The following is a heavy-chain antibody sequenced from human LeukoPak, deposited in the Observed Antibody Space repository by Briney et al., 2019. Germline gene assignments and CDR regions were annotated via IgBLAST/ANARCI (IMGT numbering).Heavy chain of an antibody. CDR3: ARDYFDSSGYYGRGGYYYMDV. V-gene: IGHV4-4*07. Sequence: SETLSLTCTVSGASISSYYWSWIRQPAGKGLEWIGRIYTSGSPNYNPSVKSRVAISVDKSKNQFSLKLSSVTAADTAVYYCARDYFDSSGYYGRGGYYYMDVWGKGTTVTVSS. CDR1: GASISSYY. D-gene: IGHD3-22*01. J-gene: IGHJ6*03. CDR2: IYTSGSP.